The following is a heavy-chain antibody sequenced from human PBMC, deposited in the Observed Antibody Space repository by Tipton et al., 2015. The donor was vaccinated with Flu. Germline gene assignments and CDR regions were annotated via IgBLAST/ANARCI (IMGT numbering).Heavy chain of an antibody. D-gene: IGHD5-18*01. CDR1: GGSISSGSYY. J-gene: IGHJ6*02. CDR3: ARGGYSYGYGKNYYYYGMDV. Sequence: TLSLTCTVSGGSISSGSYYWSWIRQPAGKGLEWIGRIYTSGSTNYNPSHKSRVTISVDTSKNQFSLKLSSVTAADTAVYYCARGGYSYGYGKNYYYYGMDVGGQGP. V-gene: IGHV4-61*02. CDR2: IYTSGST.